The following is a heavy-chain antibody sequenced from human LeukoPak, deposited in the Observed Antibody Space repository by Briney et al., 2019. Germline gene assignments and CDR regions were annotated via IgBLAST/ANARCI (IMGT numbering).Heavy chain of an antibody. Sequence: GGSLRLSCAASGFTFSSYGMSWVRQAPGKGLEWVSAISGSGGSTYYADSVKGRFTISRDNSKNTLYLQMNSLRAEDTAVYYCAKERSSYYYDSSGLNYYYYMDVWGKGTTVTISS. D-gene: IGHD3-22*01. CDR2: ISGSGGST. J-gene: IGHJ6*03. CDR3: AKERSSYYYDSSGLNYYYYMDV. V-gene: IGHV3-23*01. CDR1: GFTFSSYG.